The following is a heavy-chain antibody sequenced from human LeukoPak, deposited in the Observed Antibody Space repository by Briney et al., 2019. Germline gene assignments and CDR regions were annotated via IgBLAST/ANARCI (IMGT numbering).Heavy chain of an antibody. CDR2: IFTSGSA. CDR1: GDSITTYD. D-gene: IGHD6-19*01. Sequence: PSETLSLTCSVSGDSITTYDWSWIRQPAGKGLEWLGQIFTSGSATYNSSLTSRLTMSVDKSKNQVSLKLISITAADTAIYYCARHSPSGWYFFDLWGRGTLVTVSA. V-gene: IGHV4-4*07. J-gene: IGHJ4*02. CDR3: ARHSPSGWYFFDL.